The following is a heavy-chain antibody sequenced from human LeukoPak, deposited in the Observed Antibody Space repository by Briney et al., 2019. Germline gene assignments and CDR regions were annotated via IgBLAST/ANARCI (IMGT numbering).Heavy chain of an antibody. Sequence: GASVKVSCKASGYTFTGYYMHWVRQAPGQGLEWMGWINPNSGGTNYAQKFQGWVTMTRDTSISTAYMELSRLRSGDTAVYYCARDLGRIAVAGTLAYWGQGTLVTVSS. D-gene: IGHD6-19*01. CDR2: INPNSGGT. CDR3: ARDLGRIAVAGTLAY. J-gene: IGHJ4*02. V-gene: IGHV1-2*04. CDR1: GYTFTGYY.